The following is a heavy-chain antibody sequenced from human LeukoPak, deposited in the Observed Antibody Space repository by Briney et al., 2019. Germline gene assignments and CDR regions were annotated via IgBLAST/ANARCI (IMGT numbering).Heavy chain of an antibody. CDR1: GFTFSSYS. D-gene: IGHD3-10*01. V-gene: IGHV3-21*01. Sequence: GGSLRLSCAASGFTFSSYSMNWVRHAPGKGLEWVSSISSSSSYIYYADPVKGRFTISRDNAKNSLYLQMRSLRPEDTAVYSCARDRYGSVPWFDPWGQGTLVTVSS. J-gene: IGHJ5*02. CDR3: ARDRYGSVPWFDP. CDR2: ISSSSSYI.